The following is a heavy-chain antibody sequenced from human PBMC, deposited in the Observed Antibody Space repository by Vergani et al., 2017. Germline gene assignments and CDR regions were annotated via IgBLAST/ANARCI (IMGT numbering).Heavy chain of an antibody. J-gene: IGHJ4*02. CDR2: FDPEDGET. CDR3: ATDLGTTIFGVVIQGGY. Sequence: QVQLVQSGAEVKKPGSSVKVSCKASGYTLTELSMHWVRQAPGKGLEWMGGFDPEDGETIYAQKFQGRVTMTEDTSTDTAYMELSSLRSEDTAVYYCATDLGTTIFGVVIQGGYWGQGTLVTVSS. CDR1: GYTLTELS. D-gene: IGHD3-3*01. V-gene: IGHV1-24*01.